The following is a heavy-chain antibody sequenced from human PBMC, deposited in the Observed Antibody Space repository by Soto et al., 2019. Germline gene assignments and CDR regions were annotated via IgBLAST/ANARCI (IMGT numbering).Heavy chain of an antibody. CDR1: GETISDYF. V-gene: IGHV4-34*01. CDR3: ARGGISHWAYFYYMDV. D-gene: IGHD2-21*01. J-gene: IGHJ6*03. Sequence: SETLSLTCTVSGETISDYFWSWIRQPPGMALEWIGEINHLGSINYNPSLKSRVTMSVDTSKNQFSLTLNSVTAADTATYYCARGGISHWAYFYYMDVWDRGTTVTVSS. CDR2: INHLGSI.